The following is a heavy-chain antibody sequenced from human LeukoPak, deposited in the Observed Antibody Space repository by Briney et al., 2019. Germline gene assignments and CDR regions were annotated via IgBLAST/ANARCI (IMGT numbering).Heavy chain of an antibody. Sequence: ASVKVSCKASGGTFSSYAISWVRQAPGQGLEWMGIINPSGGSTSYAQKFQGRVTMTRDTSTSTVYMELSSLRSEDTAVYYCARERHYYDSSGHSFDYWGQGTLVTVSS. CDR3: ARERHYYDSSGHSFDY. CDR1: GGTFSSYA. J-gene: IGHJ4*02. D-gene: IGHD3-22*01. CDR2: INPSGGST. V-gene: IGHV1-46*01.